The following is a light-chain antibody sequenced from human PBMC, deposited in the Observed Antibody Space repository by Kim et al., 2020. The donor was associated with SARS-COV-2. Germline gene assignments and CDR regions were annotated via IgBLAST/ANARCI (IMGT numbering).Light chain of an antibody. CDR1: TLPEKQ. Sequence: VSPVQTARITRSGDTLPEKQAYWYQQKSGQAPLLVIYKDNERPSGIPGRFSGSSSGTTVTLTISGVQAEDDADYYCQSADGSGTYVFGTGTKVTVL. CDR2: KDN. J-gene: IGLJ1*01. CDR3: QSADGSGTYV. V-gene: IGLV3-25*03.